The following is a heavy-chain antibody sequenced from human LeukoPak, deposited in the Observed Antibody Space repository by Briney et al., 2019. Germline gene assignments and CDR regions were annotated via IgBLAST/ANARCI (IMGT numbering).Heavy chain of an antibody. D-gene: IGHD2-15*01. CDR3: ARGGYCSGGSCYPRYYFDY. CDR1: GYTFTSYY. Sequence: ASVKVSCKASGYTFTSYYMHWVRQAPGQGLEWMGIINPSGGSTSYAQKFQGRVTMTRDTSTSTVYMELSSLRSEDTAVYYCARGGYCSGGSCYPRYYFDYWGQGTLVTVSS. CDR2: INPSGGST. V-gene: IGHV1-46*01. J-gene: IGHJ4*02.